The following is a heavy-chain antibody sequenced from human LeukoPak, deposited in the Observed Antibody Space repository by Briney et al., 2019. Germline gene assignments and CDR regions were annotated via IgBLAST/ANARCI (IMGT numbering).Heavy chain of an antibody. D-gene: IGHD6-6*01. CDR1: GYSFTSYW. CDR3: ARRSSIATRLFDY. Sequence: KPGESLKISCHGSGYSFTSYWIGWVRQLPGKGLEWMGIIYPGDSDTIYSPSFQGQVTISADKSISTAYLQWSSLKASDTAIYYCARRSSIATRLFDYWGQGTLVTVSS. CDR2: IYPGDSDT. J-gene: IGHJ4*02. V-gene: IGHV5-51*01.